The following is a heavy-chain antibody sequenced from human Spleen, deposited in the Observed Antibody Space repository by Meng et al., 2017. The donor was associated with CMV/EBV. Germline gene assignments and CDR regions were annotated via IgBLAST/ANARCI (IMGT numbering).Heavy chain of an antibody. CDR3: ARGGSYYDFWSTL. J-gene: IGHJ6*02. Sequence: GGSLRLSCVLSGFSVTNNYVNWVRQIPGKGLEWVSLIDSGGSTYNADSVKGRFTISRDNFKNTMYLQMNSLRVEDTAVYYCARGGSYYDFWSTLWGQGTTVTVSS. V-gene: IGHV3-66*02. D-gene: IGHD3-3*01. CDR1: GFSVTNNY. CDR2: IDSGGST.